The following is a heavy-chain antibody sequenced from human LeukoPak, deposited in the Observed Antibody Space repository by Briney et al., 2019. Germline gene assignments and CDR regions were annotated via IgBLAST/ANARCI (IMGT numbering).Heavy chain of an antibody. Sequence: APVKPSCTASRSLFTRYYMQCVRQAPGHGLEWMGIINPRGGSTSYAQKYQGSVTMTRDTSTSTVYMELSSLRSEGTAVYCCTRAYDFPDYWGQGTLVTVS. CDR3: TRAYDFPDY. D-gene: IGHD3-3*01. CDR2: INPRGGST. J-gene: IGHJ4*02. V-gene: IGHV1-46*01. CDR1: RSLFTRYY.